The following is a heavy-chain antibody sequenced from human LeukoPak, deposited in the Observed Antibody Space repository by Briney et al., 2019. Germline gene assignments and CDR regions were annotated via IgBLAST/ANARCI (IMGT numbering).Heavy chain of an antibody. CDR2: IYYSGST. Sequence: PSETLSLTCTVSGGSISSYYWSWIWQPPGKGLEWIGYIYYSGSTNYNPSLRSRVTISVDTSKNQYSLKLSAVTAADTAVYYCARAVIKMATPFDYWGQGTLVTVSS. D-gene: IGHD5-24*01. J-gene: IGHJ4*02. V-gene: IGHV4-59*01. CDR3: ARAVIKMATPFDY. CDR1: GGSISSYY.